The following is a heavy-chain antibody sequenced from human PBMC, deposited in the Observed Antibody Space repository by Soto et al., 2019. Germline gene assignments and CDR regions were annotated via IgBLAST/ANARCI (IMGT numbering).Heavy chain of an antibody. CDR1: GGTFTTYT. CDR3: ARDGDGNSLAY. CDR2: IIPIFGAS. V-gene: IGHV1-69*01. J-gene: IGHJ4*02. Sequence: QVQLVQSGPEVKKPGSSVKVSCKSSGGTFTTYTFSWVRQAPGQGLEWMAGIIPIFGASKSAQKYQDRVAITTDESTRTIYMELSSLRSVDTAVYYCARDGDGNSLAYWGQGTLVTVSS. D-gene: IGHD7-27*01.